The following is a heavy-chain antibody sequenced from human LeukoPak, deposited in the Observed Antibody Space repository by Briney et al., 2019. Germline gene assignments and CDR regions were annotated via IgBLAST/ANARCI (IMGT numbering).Heavy chain of an antibody. CDR1: GYTFTGYY. J-gene: IGHJ4*02. D-gene: IGHD6-19*01. CDR2: INPNSGGT. CDR3: ARVGGKYSSGWYAY. V-gene: IGHV1-2*02. Sequence: GASVKVSCKASGYTFTGYYMHWVRQAPGQGLEWMGWINPNSGGTNYAQKFQGRVTMTRDTSISTAYVELSRLRSDDTAVYYCARVGGKYSSGWYAYWGQGTLVTVSS.